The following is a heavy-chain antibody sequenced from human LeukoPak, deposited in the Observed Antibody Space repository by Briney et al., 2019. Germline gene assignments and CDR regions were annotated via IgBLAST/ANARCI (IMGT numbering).Heavy chain of an antibody. D-gene: IGHD6-6*01. CDR3: ARRGGSSSRRSPIDY. CDR2: IKQDGSQR. CDR1: GFTFSDYW. J-gene: IGHJ4*02. V-gene: IGHV3-7*01. Sequence: PGGSLRLSCTASGFTFSDYWMTWVRQAPGKGPEWVANIKQDGSQRYYVDSVRGRFTISRDNAKKSLFLQMNGLRAEDTAVYYCARRGGSSSRRSPIDYWGQGTLVTVSS.